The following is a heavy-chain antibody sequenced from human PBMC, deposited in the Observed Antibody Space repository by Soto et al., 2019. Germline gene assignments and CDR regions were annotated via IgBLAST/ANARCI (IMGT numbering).Heavy chain of an antibody. Sequence: PGESLKISCTGSVYSFTNYWISWVRQMPGKRLEWMGEIDPRDSHTNYSPSFQGHVTMSTDKSNSTAYLHWSSLQASDSAMYDCARHYRGYSVMEVWGQGTT. CDR2: IDPRDSHT. CDR3: ARHYRGYSVMEV. J-gene: IGHJ6*02. V-gene: IGHV5-10-1*01. D-gene: IGHD5-12*01. CDR1: VYSFTNYW.